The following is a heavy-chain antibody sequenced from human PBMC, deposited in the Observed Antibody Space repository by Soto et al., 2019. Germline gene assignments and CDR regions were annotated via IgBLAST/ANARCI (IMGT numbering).Heavy chain of an antibody. D-gene: IGHD2-15*01. CDR2: ISVYNGNI. CDR3: VRARAAPFGPFEF. Sequence: QVQLLQSGPEVRKPGTSVKVSCKASGFNFVDHGFSWVRQAPGHALEWMGWISVYNGNIDYAEKFQGRVSMTPDTSTATAYMALGSLRSDDTAVYYCVRARAAPFGPFEFCGQGTLVTVSS. CDR1: GFNFVDHG. J-gene: IGHJ4*02. V-gene: IGHV1-18*04.